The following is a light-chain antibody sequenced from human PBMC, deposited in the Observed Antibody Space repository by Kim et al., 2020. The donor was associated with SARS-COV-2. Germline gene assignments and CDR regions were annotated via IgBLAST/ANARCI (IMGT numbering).Light chain of an antibody. CDR3: HQYGRSLIT. Sequence: EIVLTQSPGTLSLSPGERATLSCRASQSVSSSYLAWYQQKPGQAPRLLIYGASSRATGIPDRFSGSGSGTDFTLTISRLEPEDFVVYYFHQYGRSLITFAQEARLGIK. CDR2: GAS. J-gene: IGKJ5*01. V-gene: IGKV3-20*01. CDR1: QSVSSSY.